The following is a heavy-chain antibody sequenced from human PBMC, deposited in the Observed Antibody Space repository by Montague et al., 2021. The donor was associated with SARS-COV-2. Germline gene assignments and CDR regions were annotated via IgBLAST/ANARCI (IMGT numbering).Heavy chain of an antibody. D-gene: IGHD3-10*01. Sequence: MYYSGSNYYNPSLKSRVTISVDTSKKQFSLKLSSVTAADTAVYYGARQPRNYYDSWSYWAPGDYWGQGTLVTVAS. CDR3: ARQPRNYYDSWSYWAPGDY. V-gene: IGHV4-30-2*03. CDR2: MYYSGSN. J-gene: IGHJ4*02.